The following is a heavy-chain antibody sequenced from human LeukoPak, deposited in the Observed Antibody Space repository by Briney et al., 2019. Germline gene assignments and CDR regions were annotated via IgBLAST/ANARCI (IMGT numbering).Heavy chain of an antibody. CDR3: AKDSRVVGATHDY. J-gene: IGHJ4*02. CDR1: GFTFSSYA. Sequence: PGGSLRLSCAASGFTFSSYAMSSVRQAPGKGLEWVSAISGSGGSTYYADSVKGRFTISRDNSKNTLYLQMNSLRAEDTAVYYCAKDSRVVGATHDYWGQGTLVTVSS. CDR2: ISGSGGST. V-gene: IGHV3-23*01. D-gene: IGHD1-26*01.